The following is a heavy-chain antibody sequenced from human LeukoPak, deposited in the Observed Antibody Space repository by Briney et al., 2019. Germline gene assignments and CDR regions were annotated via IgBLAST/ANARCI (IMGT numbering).Heavy chain of an antibody. CDR3: ARPRITGRGDY. J-gene: IGHJ4*02. CDR1: GGSFSGYY. Sequence: PSETLSLTCAVYGGSFSGYYWSWIRQPPGKGLEWIGEINHSGSTNYNPSLKSRVTISVDTSKNQFSLKLSSVTAADTAVYYCARPRITGRGDYWGQGTLVTVSS. V-gene: IGHV4-34*01. CDR2: INHSGST. D-gene: IGHD1-20*01.